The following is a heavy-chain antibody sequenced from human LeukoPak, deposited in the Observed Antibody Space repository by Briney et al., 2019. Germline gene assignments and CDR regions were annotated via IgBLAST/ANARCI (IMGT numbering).Heavy chain of an antibody. J-gene: IGHJ5*01. CDR2: LYTAGDT. CDR3: ASGQMFTSGGFDS. Sequence: GGSLRLSCAASGFSVNNKYVAWVRQAPGRGREWVSVLYTAGDTYYADSVNCRVTISSDNSKTTLSLQMHSLTPEDTALYYCASGQMFTSGGFDSWGQGALVTVSS. CDR1: GFSVNNKY. D-gene: IGHD6-19*01. V-gene: IGHV3-53*01.